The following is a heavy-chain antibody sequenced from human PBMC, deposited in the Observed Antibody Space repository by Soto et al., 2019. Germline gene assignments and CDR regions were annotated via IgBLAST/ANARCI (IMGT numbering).Heavy chain of an antibody. Sequence: GESLKISCAASGFTFSSYGMHWVRQAPGKGLEWVAVISYDGSNKYYADSVKGRFTISRDNSKNTLYLQMNSLRAEDTAVYYCAKDRLLYCSGGSCEPGYWGQGTLVTVSS. CDR2: ISYDGSNK. CDR3: AKDRLLYCSGGSCEPGY. CDR1: GFTFSSYG. D-gene: IGHD2-15*01. V-gene: IGHV3-30*18. J-gene: IGHJ4*02.